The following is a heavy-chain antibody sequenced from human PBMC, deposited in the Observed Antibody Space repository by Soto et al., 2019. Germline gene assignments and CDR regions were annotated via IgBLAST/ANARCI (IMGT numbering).Heavy chain of an antibody. D-gene: IGHD3-10*01. CDR2: ISAYNGNT. Sequence: GASVKVSCKASGYTFTSYGISWVRQAPGQGLEWMGWISAYNGNTNYAQKNQGRVTMTTDTSTSTAYMELRSLRSDDTAVYYCARDVPKYGSGSYYLNYWGQGTLVTVSS. CDR3: ARDVPKYGSGSYYLNY. V-gene: IGHV1-18*01. J-gene: IGHJ4*02. CDR1: GYTFTSYG.